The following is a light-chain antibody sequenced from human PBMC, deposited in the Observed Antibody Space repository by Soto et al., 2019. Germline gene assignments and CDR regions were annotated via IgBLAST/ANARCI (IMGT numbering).Light chain of an antibody. V-gene: IGKV3-11*01. J-gene: IGKJ4*01. CDR3: QQYSSWLRS. CDR2: HVS. CDR1: QSGVN. Sequence: EVVLTQSPATLSLSPGERATLSCRASQSGVNLAWYQHKRGQAPRLLIYHVSTRPTGIPSRFSGSGSETDFTLTISSLEPEDFAVYYCQQYSSWLRSFGGGTKVEIK.